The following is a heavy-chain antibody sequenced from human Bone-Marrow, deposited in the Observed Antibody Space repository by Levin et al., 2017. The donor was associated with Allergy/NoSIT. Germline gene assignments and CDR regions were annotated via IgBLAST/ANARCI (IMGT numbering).Heavy chain of an antibody. CDR2: IHNSSGST. Sequence: SCAASGFTFSSYAMSWVRQAPGKGLDWVSSIHNSSGSTHYADSVKGRFTISRDNSKNRLYLQMYSLRAEDTAVYYCAKDLLYFYGSGSYDFWGQGTLVTVSS. CDR1: GFTFSSYA. D-gene: IGHD3-10*01. CDR3: AKDLLYFYGSGSYDF. V-gene: IGHV3-23*01. J-gene: IGHJ4*02.